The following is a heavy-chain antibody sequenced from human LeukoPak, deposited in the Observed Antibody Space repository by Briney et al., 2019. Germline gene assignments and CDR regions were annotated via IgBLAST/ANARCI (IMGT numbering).Heavy chain of an antibody. J-gene: IGHJ4*02. D-gene: IGHD3-22*01. CDR2: ISYDGSNK. Sequence: PGGSLRLSCAASGFTFSSYAMHWVRQAPGKGLEWVAVISYDGSNKYYADSVKGRFTISRDNSKNTLYLQMNSLRAEDTAVYYCARGRYIYPTYYYDSSGYFDYWGQGTLVTVSS. V-gene: IGHV3-30*04. CDR3: ARGRYIYPTYYYDSSGYFDY. CDR1: GFTFSSYA.